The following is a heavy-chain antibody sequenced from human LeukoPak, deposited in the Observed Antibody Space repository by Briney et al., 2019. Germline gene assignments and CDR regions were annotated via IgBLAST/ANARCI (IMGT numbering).Heavy chain of an antibody. V-gene: IGHV4-39*01. CDR3: ARLRGLAGHRGAFDI. J-gene: IGHJ3*02. Sequence: PSETLSLTCAVSGDSISNHIYYWDWIRQTPGKGLEWIGAVYYTGNAYYNPSLKSRVTISVDTSDNRFSLHLSSVNAADTAIYFCARLRGLAGHRGAFDIWGQGTLVTVSS. CDR1: GDSISNHIYY. CDR2: VYYTGNA. D-gene: IGHD3/OR15-3a*01.